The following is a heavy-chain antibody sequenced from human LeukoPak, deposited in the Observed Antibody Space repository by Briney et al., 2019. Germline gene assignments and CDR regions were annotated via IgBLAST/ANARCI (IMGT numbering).Heavy chain of an antibody. CDR2: ISWNSGSI. CDR1: GFTFDDYA. V-gene: IGHV3-9*01. D-gene: IGHD6-25*01. CDR3: ASARYFDY. Sequence: GGSLRLSCAASGFTFDDYAMHWVRQAPGKGLEWVSGISWNSGSIGYADSVKGRFTISRDNSKNTLYLQMNSLRAEDTAVYYCASARYFDYWGQGTLVTVSS. J-gene: IGHJ4*02.